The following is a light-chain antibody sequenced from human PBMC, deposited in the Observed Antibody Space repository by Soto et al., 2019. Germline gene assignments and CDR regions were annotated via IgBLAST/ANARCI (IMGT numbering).Light chain of an antibody. J-gene: IGKJ5*01. CDR2: GAS. CDR1: QTIRSTY. CDR3: QQYGSSLIT. Sequence: DIVLTQSPGTLSLSPGERVTLSCRASQTIRSTYFAWYQQKPGQAPRLLIYGASSRATGIPVRFSGTGSGTDFALTISRLEPEDPAVYYCQQYGSSLITFGRGTRLEIK. V-gene: IGKV3-20*01.